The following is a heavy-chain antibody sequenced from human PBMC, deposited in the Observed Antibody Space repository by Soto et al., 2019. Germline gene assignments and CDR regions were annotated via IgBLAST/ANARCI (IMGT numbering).Heavy chain of an antibody. CDR1: GFSFVDYY. V-gene: IGHV3-11*01. J-gene: IGHJ6*01. CDR2: IDFTSNSI. Sequence: SQKLCCTASGFSFVDYYMSWIRQAPGKGLEWVSYIDFTSNSIYYADSVKGRFTISRDNSKDTLYLQLTSLRVEDTAVYYCTKGRWLDVLGQGTTVTVSS. CDR3: TKGRWLDV. D-gene: IGHD2-15*01.